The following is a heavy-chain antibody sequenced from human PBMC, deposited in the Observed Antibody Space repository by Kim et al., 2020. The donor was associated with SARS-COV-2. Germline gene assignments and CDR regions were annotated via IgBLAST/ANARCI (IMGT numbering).Heavy chain of an antibody. CDR2: ISSSGSTI. V-gene: IGHV3-48*03. CDR1: GFTFSSYE. CDR3: ASDWRLRLGELSLWGAYYGMDV. D-gene: IGHD3-16*02. Sequence: GGSLRLFCAASGFTFSSYEMNWVRQAPGKGLEWVSYISSSGSTIYYADSVKGRFTISRDNAKNSLYLQMNSLRAEDTAVYYCASDWRLRLGELSLWGAYYGMDVWGQGTTVTVSS. J-gene: IGHJ6*02.